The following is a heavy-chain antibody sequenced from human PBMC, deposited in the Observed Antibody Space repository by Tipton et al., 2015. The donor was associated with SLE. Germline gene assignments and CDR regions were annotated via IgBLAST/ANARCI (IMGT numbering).Heavy chain of an antibody. CDR3: ARDLEWLFGWFDP. Sequence: TLSLTCTVSGGSISRYYWCWIRQPAGTGLEWLGRIYTSGSTNYNPSLKGRVTISVDKSKNQFSLKLSSMTAADTAVYYCARDLEWLFGWFDPWGQGTLVTVSS. V-gene: IGHV4-4*07. CDR1: GGSISRYY. J-gene: IGHJ5*02. CDR2: IYTSGST. D-gene: IGHD3-3*01.